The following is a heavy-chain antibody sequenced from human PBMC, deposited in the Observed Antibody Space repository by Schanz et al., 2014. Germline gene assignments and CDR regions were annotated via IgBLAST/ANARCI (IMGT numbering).Heavy chain of an antibody. CDR1: GFTVSSNH. D-gene: IGHD6-19*01. J-gene: IGHJ4*02. CDR3: AKLSSSGRLAGYFDY. V-gene: IGHV3-23*01. Sequence: EGQLLESGGGLIQPGGSLRLSCAVSGFTVSSNHMSWVRQAPGKGLEWVSGFIVDSGNTYYAGSVKGRFSISRDYSKNTLYLQMSSLRAEDTAIYYCAKLSSSGRLAGYFDYWGQGALVTVSS. CDR2: FIVDSGNT.